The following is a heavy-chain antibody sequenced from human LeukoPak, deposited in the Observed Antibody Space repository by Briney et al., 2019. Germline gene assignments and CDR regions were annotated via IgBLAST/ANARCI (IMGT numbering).Heavy chain of an antibody. CDR1: GYTFTSYY. D-gene: IGHD1-26*01. V-gene: IGHV1-46*01. CDR3: ARDRGIVGATKGYFDY. Sequence: ASVKVSCKASGYTFTSYYMHWVRQAPGQGLEWMGIINPSGGSTSYAQKFQGRVTMTRDTSTSTVYMELSSLRSEDTAVYYCARDRGIVGATKGYFDYWGQGTLVTVSS. CDR2: INPSGGST. J-gene: IGHJ4*02.